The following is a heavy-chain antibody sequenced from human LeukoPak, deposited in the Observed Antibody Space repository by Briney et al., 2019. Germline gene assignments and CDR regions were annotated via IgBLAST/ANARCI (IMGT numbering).Heavy chain of an antibody. V-gene: IGHV3-53*01. D-gene: IGHD6-13*01. CDR2: IYSSGST. Sequence: GGSLRLSCAASGFTVSGNYMSWVRQAPGEGLEWVSVIYSSGSTYYADSVKGRFTISRDNSKNTLYLQMNSLRAEDTAVYYCARDVGYSSSWYLIQHWGQGTLVTVSS. CDR3: ARDVGYSSSWYLIQH. CDR1: GFTVSGNY. J-gene: IGHJ1*01.